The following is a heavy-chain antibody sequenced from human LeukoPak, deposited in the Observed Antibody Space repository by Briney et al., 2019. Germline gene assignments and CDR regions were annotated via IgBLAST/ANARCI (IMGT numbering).Heavy chain of an antibody. CDR3: AKPGIAAAGDY. CDR1: GFTFSSYG. D-gene: IGHD6-13*01. Sequence: GRSLRLSCAASGFTFSSYGMHWVRQAPGKGLEWVAVISYDGSNKYCADSVKGRFTISRDNSKNTLYLQMNSLRAEDTAVYYCAKPGIAAAGDYWGQGTLVTVSS. J-gene: IGHJ4*02. V-gene: IGHV3-30*18. CDR2: ISYDGSNK.